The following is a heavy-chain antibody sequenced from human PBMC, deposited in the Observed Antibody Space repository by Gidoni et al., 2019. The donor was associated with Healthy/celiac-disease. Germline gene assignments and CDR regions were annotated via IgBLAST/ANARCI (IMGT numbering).Heavy chain of an antibody. V-gene: IGHV3-23*04. Sequence: EVQLVESGGGLVQPGGSLRLSCAASGFTFSSYAMSWVRQAPGKGLEWVSAISGSGGSTYYADSVKGRFTISRDNSKNTLYLQMNSLRAEDTAVYYCAKYYCSGGSCYPYYFDYWGQGTLVTVSS. J-gene: IGHJ4*02. CDR1: GFTFSSYA. CDR3: AKYYCSGGSCYPYYFDY. CDR2: ISGSGGST. D-gene: IGHD2-15*01.